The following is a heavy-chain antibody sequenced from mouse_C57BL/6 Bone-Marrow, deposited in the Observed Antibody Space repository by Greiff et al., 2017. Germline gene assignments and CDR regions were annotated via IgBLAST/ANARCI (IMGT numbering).Heavy chain of an antibody. CDR1: GFNIKDYY. Sequence: EVQLQQSGAELVRPGASVKLSCTASGFNIKDYYMHWVKQRPEQGLAWIGRIDPEDGDTEYAPKFQGKATMTADTSSNTAYLQLSSLTSEDTAVYYCTTRGYYGYDGSMDYWGQGTSVTVSS. J-gene: IGHJ4*01. D-gene: IGHD2-2*01. CDR2: IDPEDGDT. V-gene: IGHV14-1*01. CDR3: TTRGYYGYDGSMDY.